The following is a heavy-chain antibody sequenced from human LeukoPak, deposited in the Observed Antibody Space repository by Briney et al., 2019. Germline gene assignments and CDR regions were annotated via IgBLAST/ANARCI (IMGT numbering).Heavy chain of an antibody. CDR3: AIRGMATKIWFDY. D-gene: IGHD5-12*01. CDR1: GYTFTSYY. V-gene: IGHV1-46*01. CDR2: INPSGGST. J-gene: IGHJ4*02. Sequence: ASVKVSCKASGYTFTSYYMHWVRQAPGQGLEWMGIINPSGGSTSYARKFQGRVTMTRDTSTSTVYMELSSLRSEDTAVYYCAIRGMATKIWFDYWGQGTLVTVSS.